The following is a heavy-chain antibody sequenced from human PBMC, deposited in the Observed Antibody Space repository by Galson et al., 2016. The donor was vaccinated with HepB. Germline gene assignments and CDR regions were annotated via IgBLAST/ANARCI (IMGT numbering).Heavy chain of an antibody. J-gene: IGHJ3*02. CDR3: ARLRRARKSKTRDAFAI. CDR1: GYSFTNYW. CDR2: IYPGDSDT. D-gene: IGHD1-14*01. Sequence: QSGAEVKKPGESLKISCKGSGYSFTNYWIAWVRQMPGKGLEWMGIIYPGDSDTRYSPSFQGQVTIPADKSTNTAHLQWRSLKASDTALYYCARLRRARKSKTRDAFAIWGQGTMVTVSS. V-gene: IGHV5-51*01.